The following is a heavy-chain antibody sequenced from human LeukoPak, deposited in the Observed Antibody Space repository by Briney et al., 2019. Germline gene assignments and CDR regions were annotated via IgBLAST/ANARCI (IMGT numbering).Heavy chain of an antibody. Sequence: GSLRLSCEASGFTFSIYGMTWVRQAPGKGLEWVSAIVGSGVTAYYAVSVKGRFTISRDNSKNTLYLQMNSLRAEDTAVYYCAKIQGYLDYWGQGTLVTVSS. CDR1: GFTFSIYG. CDR2: IVGSGVTA. J-gene: IGHJ4*02. V-gene: IGHV3-23*01. CDR3: AKIQGYLDY.